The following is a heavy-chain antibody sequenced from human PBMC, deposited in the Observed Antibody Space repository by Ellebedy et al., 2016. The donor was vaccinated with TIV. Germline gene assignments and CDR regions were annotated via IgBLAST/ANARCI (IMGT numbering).Heavy chain of an antibody. CDR3: VRATTISALS. Sequence: AASVKVSCKASGYTFSSYGISWVRHAPGQGLDWMGWISAYNDNTNYAQKFQGRVTMTTDTTTSTAYMELRSLRSDDTAVYYCVRATTISALSWGQGTLVTVSS. CDR2: ISAYNDNT. J-gene: IGHJ5*02. V-gene: IGHV1-18*01. CDR1: GYTFSSYG. D-gene: IGHD1-14*01.